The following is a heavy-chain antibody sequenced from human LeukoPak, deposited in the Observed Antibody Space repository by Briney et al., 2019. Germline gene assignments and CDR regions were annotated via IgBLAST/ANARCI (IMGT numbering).Heavy chain of an antibody. J-gene: IGHJ5*01. CDR2: ISAYNGGT. CDR3: VPDSDILIVPVPSLYTCFDS. V-gene: IGHV1-18*01. D-gene: IGHD1-26*01. Sequence: ASVRVSCKASGYDFKSNGISWIRQAPGEGLQWMGWISAYNGGTKYAQKFEGRIDMTTETSTTTAYLEVRSLRSDDTAVYYCVPDSDILIVPVPSLYTCFDSWGQGTLVIVSS. CDR1: GYDFKSNG.